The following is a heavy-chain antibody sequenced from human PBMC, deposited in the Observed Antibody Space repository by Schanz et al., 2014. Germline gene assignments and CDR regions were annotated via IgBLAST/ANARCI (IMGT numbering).Heavy chain of an antibody. D-gene: IGHD6-13*01. CDR1: GYSFTPFP. J-gene: IGHJ4*02. V-gene: IGHV1-3*01. CDR3: ARSGSSNWCFFDY. Sequence: QVQLVQSWAEVKGPGASVKVSCKASGYSFTPFPIHWVRQAPGQRLEWMGWINAGTGNTEYSQKFQGRVTMTRDTLASTAYMEVSSLRSEDTAVYYSARSGSSNWCFFDYGGQGTLVTVSS. CDR2: INAGTGNT.